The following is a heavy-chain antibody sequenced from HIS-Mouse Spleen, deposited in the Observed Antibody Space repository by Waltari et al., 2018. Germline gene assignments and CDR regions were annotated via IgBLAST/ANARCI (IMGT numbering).Heavy chain of an antibody. CDR1: GYTFTGYY. D-gene: IGHD3-22*01. V-gene: IGHV1-2*02. CDR2: INPNSGGT. Sequence: QVQLVQSGAEVKKPGASVKVSCKASGYTFTGYYMHWVRQAPGQGLEWMGWINPNSGGTNYAQKFRGRVTMTRDTSISTAYMELSRLRSDDTAVYYCARVEMYYYDSSGYSTFDYWGQGTLVTVSS. CDR3: ARVEMYYYDSSGYSTFDY. J-gene: IGHJ4*02.